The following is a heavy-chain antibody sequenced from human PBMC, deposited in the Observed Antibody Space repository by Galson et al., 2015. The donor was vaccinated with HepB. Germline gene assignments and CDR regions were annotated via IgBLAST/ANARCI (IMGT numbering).Heavy chain of an antibody. CDR1: GFTVSSNY. Sequence: SLRLSCAASGFTVSSNYMSWVRQAPGKGLEWVSVIYSGGSTYYADSVKGRFTISRDNSKNTLYLQMNSLRAEDTAVYYCARDRKRGSYWRGYYGMDVWGQGTTVTVSS. CDR3: ARDRKRGSYWRGYYGMDV. V-gene: IGHV3-53*01. J-gene: IGHJ6*02. D-gene: IGHD1-26*01. CDR2: IYSGGST.